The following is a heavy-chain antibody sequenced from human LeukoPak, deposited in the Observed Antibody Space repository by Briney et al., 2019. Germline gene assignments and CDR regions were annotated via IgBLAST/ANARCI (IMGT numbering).Heavy chain of an antibody. Sequence: ASVKVSCKASGYTFTSYSISWVRQAPGQGPEWMGWISAYNGNTNYAQKLQGRVTMTTDTSTSTAYMELRSLRPDDTAVYYCARVTILVATGTDWFDPWGQGTLVTVSS. CDR1: GYTFTSYS. D-gene: IGHD2-8*02. J-gene: IGHJ5*02. CDR3: ARVTILVATGTDWFDP. CDR2: ISAYNGNT. V-gene: IGHV1-18*01.